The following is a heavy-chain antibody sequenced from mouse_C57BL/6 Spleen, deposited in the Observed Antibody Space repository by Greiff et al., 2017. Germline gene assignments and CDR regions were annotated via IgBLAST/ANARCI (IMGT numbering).Heavy chain of an antibody. CDR1: GYTFTDYE. J-gene: IGHJ3*01. D-gene: IGHD2-4*01. CDR2: IDPETGGT. Sequence: QVQLKESGAELVRPGASVTLSCKASGYTFTDYEMHWVKQTPVHGLEWIGAIDPETGGTAYNQKFKGKAILTADKSSSTAYMELRSLTSEDSAVYYCTREGDYGEGAWFAYWGQGTLVTVSA. V-gene: IGHV1-15*01. CDR3: TREGDYGEGAWFAY.